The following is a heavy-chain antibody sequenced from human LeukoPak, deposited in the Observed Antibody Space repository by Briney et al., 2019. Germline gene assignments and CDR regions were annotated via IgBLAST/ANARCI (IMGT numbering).Heavy chain of an antibody. D-gene: IGHD4-23*01. CDR2: IYYSGST. Sequence: SETLSLTCTVSGGSISSSPYYWGWIRQPPGKDLEWIGSIYYSGSTYYNPSLKSRVAISVDTSKNQFSLKLSSVTAADTAVYYCTRRSNSQPPNYWGQGTLVTVSS. J-gene: IGHJ4*02. CDR1: GGSISSSPYY. CDR3: TRRSNSQPPNY. V-gene: IGHV4-39*01.